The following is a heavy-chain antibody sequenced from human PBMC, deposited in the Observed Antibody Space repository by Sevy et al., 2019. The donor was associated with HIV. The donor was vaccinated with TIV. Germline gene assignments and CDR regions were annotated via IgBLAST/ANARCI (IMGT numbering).Heavy chain of an antibody. D-gene: IGHD2-21*02. V-gene: IGHV1-18*01. J-gene: IGHJ4*02. Sequence: ASVKVSCKASGYTFTSYGISWVRQAPGQGLEWMGWISVDNGNTNYAQKLQGRVTLTTDTSTSTGYMELRSLRSDDTAVYYCARDLGGYGGNSLDYWVQGTLVTVSS. CDR1: GYTFTSYG. CDR3: ARDLGGYGGNSLDY. CDR2: ISVDNGNT.